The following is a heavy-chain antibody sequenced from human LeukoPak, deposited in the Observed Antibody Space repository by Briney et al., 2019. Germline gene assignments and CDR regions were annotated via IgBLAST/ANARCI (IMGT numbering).Heavy chain of an antibody. J-gene: IGHJ4*02. Sequence: PGGSLRVSCAASGFTFNSYAMSWGRQAPGKGLEWVSHISGSGGDTYYADSVKGRFTISRDNSKNTLYLQMNSLRAEDTAVYYCAKDLLSGGNCYSIFHYWGQGTLVTVSS. CDR2: ISGSGGDT. CDR1: GFTFNSYA. CDR3: AKDLLSGGNCYSIFHY. V-gene: IGHV3-23*01. D-gene: IGHD2-15*01.